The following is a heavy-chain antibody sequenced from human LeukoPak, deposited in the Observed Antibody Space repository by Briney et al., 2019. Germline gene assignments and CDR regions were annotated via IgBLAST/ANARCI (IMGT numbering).Heavy chain of an antibody. V-gene: IGHV4-59*01. CDR2: IYYIGTT. Sequence: SETLSLTCTVSGVSISSYFWTRIRQAPGKGLEWIGYIYYIGTTNYNPSLKSRATISVDMSENQFSPKLTSVTAADTAVYYCAREGYGSGSSHFMDVWGTGTTVTVSS. D-gene: IGHD3-10*01. CDR3: AREGYGSGSSHFMDV. CDR1: GVSISSYF. J-gene: IGHJ6*03.